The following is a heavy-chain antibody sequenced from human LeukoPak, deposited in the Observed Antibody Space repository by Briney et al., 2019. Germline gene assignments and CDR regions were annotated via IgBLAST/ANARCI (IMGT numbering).Heavy chain of an antibody. V-gene: IGHV3-20*04. CDR1: GFTFDDYG. CDR2: INWNGGST. J-gene: IGHJ4*02. CDR3: ARDGRWTITTPGDY. D-gene: IGHD1-14*01. Sequence: GGSLRLSCAASGFTFDDYGMSWVRQAPGKGLEWVSGINWNGGSTGYADSVKGRFTISRDNAKNSLYLQMNSLRAEDTAVYYCARDGRWTITTPGDYWGQGTLVTVSS.